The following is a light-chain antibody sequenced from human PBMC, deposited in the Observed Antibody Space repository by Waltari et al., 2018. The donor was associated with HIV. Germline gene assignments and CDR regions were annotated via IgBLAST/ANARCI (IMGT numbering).Light chain of an antibody. CDR3: QQTYSTPRT. CDR2: AAS. J-gene: IGKJ1*01. Sequence: DIQMNQSPSSLSASVGNRVTITCRASQSINRYLNWYQQKPGKAPRLLIYAASSLQSGVPSRFSGSGSGTDFTLTISNLQPEDFATYYCQQTYSTPRTFGQGTKVEIK. V-gene: IGKV1-39*01. CDR1: QSINRY.